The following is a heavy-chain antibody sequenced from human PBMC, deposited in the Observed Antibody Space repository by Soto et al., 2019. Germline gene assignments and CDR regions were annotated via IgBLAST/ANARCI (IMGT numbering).Heavy chain of an antibody. D-gene: IGHD1-1*01. CDR3: ARGTSEGFNGCDP. V-gene: IGHV1-69*02. J-gene: IGHJ5*02. CDR2: IIPILGIA. Sequence: QVQLVQSGAEVKKPGSSVKVSCKASGGTFSSYTISWVRQAPGQGLEWMGRIIPILGIANYAQKFQGRVTITADKSTSTAYMELSILRSEDTAVYYCARGTSEGFNGCDPWGQVTLVTVSS. CDR1: GGTFSSYT.